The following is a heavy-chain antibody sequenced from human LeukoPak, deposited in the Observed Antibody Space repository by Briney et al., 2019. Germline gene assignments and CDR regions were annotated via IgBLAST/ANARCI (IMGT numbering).Heavy chain of an antibody. CDR3: AGGFTMTAQDY. CDR1: GGSISSGGYY. D-gene: IGHD3-16*01. V-gene: IGHV4-31*03. J-gene: IGHJ4*02. Sequence: SQTLSLTCTVSGGSISSGGYYWSWIRQHPGKGLEWIGYIYYSGSTYYSPSLKSRVTISVDTSKNQFSLKLSSVTAADTAVYYCAGGFTMTAQDYWGQGTLVTVSS. CDR2: IYYSGST.